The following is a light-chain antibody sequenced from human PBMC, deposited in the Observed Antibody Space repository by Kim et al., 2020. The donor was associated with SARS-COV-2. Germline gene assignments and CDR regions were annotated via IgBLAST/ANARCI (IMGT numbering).Light chain of an antibody. CDR3: QQYGSSPLYT. CDR2: GAS. Sequence: PGERATLSCRASQSVSSSYLAWYQQKPGQAPRLLIYGASSRATGIPDRFSGSGSGTDFTLTISRLEPEDFAVYYCQQYGSSPLYTFGQGTKLEI. CDR1: QSVSSSY. J-gene: IGKJ2*01. V-gene: IGKV3-20*01.